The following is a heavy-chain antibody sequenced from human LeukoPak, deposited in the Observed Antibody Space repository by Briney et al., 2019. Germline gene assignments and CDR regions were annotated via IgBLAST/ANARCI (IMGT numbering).Heavy chain of an antibody. CDR3: TRDRPTGASRVFVVQ. Sequence: GGSLRLSCAASGFTFSSYAMTWVRQAPGKGLEWVSSMSSGSRYIYYADSVRGRFTISRDNAKNSLYLLMNSLRAEDTAFYYCTRDRPTGASRVFVVQWGQGTLVTVCS. J-gene: IGHJ4*02. D-gene: IGHD3-3*01. CDR1: GFTFSSYA. CDR2: MSSGSRYI. V-gene: IGHV3-21*01.